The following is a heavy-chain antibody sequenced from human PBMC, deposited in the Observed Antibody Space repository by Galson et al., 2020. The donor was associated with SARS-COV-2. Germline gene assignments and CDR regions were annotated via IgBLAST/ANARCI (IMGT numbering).Heavy chain of an antibody. V-gene: IGHV3-48*04. CDR1: GFTFSSYS. J-gene: IGHJ6*02. D-gene: IGHD3-3*01. CDR2: ISSSSSTI. CDR3: ARDLGDYDFWSGYNHYYYGMGV. Sequence: GESLKISCAASGFTFSSYSMNWVRQAPGKGLEWVSYISSSSSTIYYADSVKGRFTISRDNAKNSLYLQMNSLRAEDTAVYYCARDLGDYDFWSGYNHYYYGMGVWGQGTTVTVSS.